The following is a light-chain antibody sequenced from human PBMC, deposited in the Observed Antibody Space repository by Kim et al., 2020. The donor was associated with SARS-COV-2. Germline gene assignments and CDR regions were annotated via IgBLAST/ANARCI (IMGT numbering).Light chain of an antibody. CDR3: CSYARTSYV. CDR1: SSDIGAYEN. CDR2: EVT. V-gene: IGLV2-8*01. Sequence: QSALTQPPSASGSPGQSVTISCTGSSSDIGAYENVSWYQQHPGKAPKLMISEVTKRSSWVPDRFSGSKSGNTASLTVSGLQVEDEADYYCCSYARTSYVFGTGTKVTVL. J-gene: IGLJ1*01.